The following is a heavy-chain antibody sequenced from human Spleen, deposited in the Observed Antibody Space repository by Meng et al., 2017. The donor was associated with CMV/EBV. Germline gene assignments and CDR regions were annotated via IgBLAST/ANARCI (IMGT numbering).Heavy chain of an antibody. J-gene: IGHJ4*02. CDR2: IYPSNSDT. CDR1: GYNFTNYW. V-gene: IGHV5-51*01. D-gene: IGHD6-13*01. CDR3: ARQWQQLPRAFDY. Sequence: KVSCKGSGYNFTNYWIGWVRQMPGKGLEWMGIIYPSNSDTRHSPSFQGQVTISVDKSLSTAYLQWRSLKASDTAMYYCARQWQQLPRAFDYWGQGTLVTVS.